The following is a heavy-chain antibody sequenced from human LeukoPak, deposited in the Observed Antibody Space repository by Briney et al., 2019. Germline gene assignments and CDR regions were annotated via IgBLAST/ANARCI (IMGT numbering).Heavy chain of an antibody. CDR1: GFTFSSYA. D-gene: IGHD6-19*01. CDR3: AKDPPPPLGWYGEQDNWFDP. Sequence: PGGSLRLSCAASGFTFSSYAMSWVRQAPGKGLEWVSAISGSGGSTYYADSVKGRFTISRDNSKNTLYLQMNNLRAQDTAVYSCAKDPPPPLGWYGEQDNWFDPWGQGTLVTVSS. J-gene: IGHJ5*02. CDR2: ISGSGGST. V-gene: IGHV3-23*01.